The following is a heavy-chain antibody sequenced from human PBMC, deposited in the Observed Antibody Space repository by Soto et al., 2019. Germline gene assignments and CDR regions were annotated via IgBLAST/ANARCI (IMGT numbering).Heavy chain of an antibody. CDR1: GGSISSYY. J-gene: IGHJ3*02. CDR3: ARGRGSSGYYRGGASDI. V-gene: IGHV4-59*01. Sequence: SETLSLTCTVSGGSISSYYWSWIRQPPGKGLEWIGYIYYSGSTNYNPSLKSRVTISVDTSKNQFSLKLSSVTAADTAVYYCARGRGSSGYYRGGASDIWGQGTMVTVSS. CDR2: IYYSGST. D-gene: IGHD3-22*01.